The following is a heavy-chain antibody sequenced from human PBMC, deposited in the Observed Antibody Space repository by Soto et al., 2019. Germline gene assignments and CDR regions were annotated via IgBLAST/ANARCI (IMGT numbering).Heavy chain of an antibody. CDR2: IIPILGIA. V-gene: IGHV1-69*02. CDR1: GGTFSSYT. D-gene: IGHD3-10*01. CDR3: ASDRDYYAGA. J-gene: IGHJ5*02. Sequence: QVQLVQSGAEVKKPGSSVKVSCKASGGTFSSYTISWVRQAPGQGLEWMGRIIPILGIANYAQKFQGRVTSTAAKSTRATYMELSSLRSEDTAVYYCASDRDYYAGAWGQGALVTVSS.